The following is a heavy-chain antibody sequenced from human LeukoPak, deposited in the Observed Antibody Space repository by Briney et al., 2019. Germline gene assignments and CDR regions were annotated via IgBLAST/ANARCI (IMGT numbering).Heavy chain of an antibody. CDR2: IYHSGST. J-gene: IGHJ4*02. CDR1: GYSISSGYY. D-gene: IGHD2-15*01. V-gene: IGHV4-38-2*02. Sequence: SETLSLTCSVSGYSISSGYYWGWIRQAPDKGLEWIGTIYHSGSTYYNPSLKSRVTISVDRSKNQFSLKLSSVTAADTAVYFCARHSWVNGYFDFWGQGTLVTVSP. CDR3: ARHSWVNGYFDF.